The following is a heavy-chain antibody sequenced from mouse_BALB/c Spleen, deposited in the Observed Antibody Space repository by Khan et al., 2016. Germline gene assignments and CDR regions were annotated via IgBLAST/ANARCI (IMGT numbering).Heavy chain of an antibody. J-gene: IGHJ2*01. D-gene: IGHD1-1*01. CDR1: GFNIKDTF. CDR2: IDPANGNT. V-gene: IGHV14-3*02. Sequence: VQLKESGAELVKPGASVKLSCTASGFNIKDTFMHWVKQRPEQGLEWIGRIDPANGNTRYDPKFQGKATITADTSSNTAYLQLSSLTSEDTAVYYCARRGPIYYYGSTYGYWSQGTTLTVSS. CDR3: ARRGPIYYYGSTYGY.